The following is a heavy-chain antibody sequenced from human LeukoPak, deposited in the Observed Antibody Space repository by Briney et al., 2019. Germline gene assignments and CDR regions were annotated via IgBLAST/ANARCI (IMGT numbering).Heavy chain of an antibody. CDR3: ARDGPGDVGFDY. Sequence: SETLSLTCTVSRGSISNYYWGWIRQPPGKGLEWIGFFSYSGSTNYNPSLKSRVTVSVDTSKNQFSLKLTSVTAADTAVYYCARDGPGDVGFDYWGQGTLVTVSS. J-gene: IGHJ4*02. V-gene: IGHV4-59*01. D-gene: IGHD7-27*01. CDR2: FSYSGST. CDR1: RGSISNYY.